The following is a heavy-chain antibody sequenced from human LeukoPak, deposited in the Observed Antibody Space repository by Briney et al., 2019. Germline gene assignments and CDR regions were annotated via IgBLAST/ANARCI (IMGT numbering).Heavy chain of an antibody. V-gene: IGHV4-31*03. Sequence: PSQTLSLTCTVSGGSISSGGYYWSWIRQHPGKGLEWIGYIYYSGSTYYNPSLKSRVTISVDPSKNQFSLKLSSVTAADTAVYYCARDGQRRALDYWGQGTLVTVSS. CDR2: IYYSGST. CDR1: GGSISSGGYY. D-gene: IGHD1-1*01. CDR3: ARDGQRRALDY. J-gene: IGHJ4*02.